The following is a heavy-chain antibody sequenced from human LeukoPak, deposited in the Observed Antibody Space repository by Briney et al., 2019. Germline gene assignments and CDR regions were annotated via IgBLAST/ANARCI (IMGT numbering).Heavy chain of an antibody. J-gene: IGHJ3*02. CDR1: GYTLTELS. CDR2: FDPEDGET. Sequence: ASVKVSCKVSGYTLTELSMHWVRQAPGKGLEWMGGFDPEDGETIYAQKFQGRVTMTEDTSTDTAYVELSSLRPEDTAVYYCATFLISSGYYSFINSDAFDIWGQGTMVTVSS. V-gene: IGHV1-24*01. CDR3: ATFLISSGYYSFINSDAFDI. D-gene: IGHD3-22*01.